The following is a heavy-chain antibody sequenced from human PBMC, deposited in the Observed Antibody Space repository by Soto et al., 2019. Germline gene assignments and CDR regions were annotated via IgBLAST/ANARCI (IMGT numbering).Heavy chain of an antibody. J-gene: IGHJ6*02. D-gene: IGHD2-2*01. CDR3: AKSHCSSTSCSGRYGMDV. V-gene: IGHV3-30*18. Sequence: GGSLRLSCAASGFTFSSYGMHWVRQAPGKGLEWVAVISYDGSNKYYADSVKGRFTISRDNSKNTLYLQMNSLRAEDTAVYYCAKSHCSSTSCSGRYGMDVWGQGTTVTVSS. CDR1: GFTFSSYG. CDR2: ISYDGSNK.